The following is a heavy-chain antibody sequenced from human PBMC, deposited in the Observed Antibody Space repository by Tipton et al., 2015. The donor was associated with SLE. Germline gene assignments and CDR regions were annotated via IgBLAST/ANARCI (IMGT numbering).Heavy chain of an antibody. Sequence: TLSLTCTVSGGSISGHYWSWIRQSPEKGLEYIGYIYYSGGTNYNPSLKSRVTISVDTSKNQFSLKLSSVTAADTAVYYCARDGAGDAFDIWGQGTMVTVSS. V-gene: IGHV4-59*11. D-gene: IGHD1-26*01. CDR1: GGSISGHY. CDR2: IYYSGGT. CDR3: ARDGAGDAFDI. J-gene: IGHJ3*02.